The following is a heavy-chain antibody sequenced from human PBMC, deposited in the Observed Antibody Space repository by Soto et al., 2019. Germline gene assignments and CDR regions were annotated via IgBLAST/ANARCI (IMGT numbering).Heavy chain of an antibody. CDR3: ASVYGDYSY. CDR1: GGTFSSYT. D-gene: IGHD4-17*01. J-gene: IGHJ4*02. CDR2: IIPLLGIA. V-gene: IGHV1-69*02. Sequence: QVQLVQSGAEVKKPGSSVKVSCKASGGTFSSYTISWVRQAPGQGLEWMGRIIPLLGIANYAQKFQGRVTITADKSTRTAYMELSSLRSEDTAVYYCASVYGDYSYWGQGTLVTVSS.